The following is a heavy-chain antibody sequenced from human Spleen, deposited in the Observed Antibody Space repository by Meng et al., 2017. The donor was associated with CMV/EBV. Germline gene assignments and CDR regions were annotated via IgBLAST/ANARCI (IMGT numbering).Heavy chain of an antibody. V-gene: IGHV3-23*01. D-gene: IGHD2-15*01. CDR3: TKSVVVLVAATDYFDY. Sequence: GESLKISCAASGFAFSSYAMNWVRQAPGKGLEWVSGISGSDDGTYYADSVRGRFTISRDNSRNTLYLEMNSLRVEDTAIYYCTKSVVVLVAATDYFDYWGQGTLVTVS. CDR2: ISGSDDGT. CDR1: GFAFSSYA. J-gene: IGHJ4*02.